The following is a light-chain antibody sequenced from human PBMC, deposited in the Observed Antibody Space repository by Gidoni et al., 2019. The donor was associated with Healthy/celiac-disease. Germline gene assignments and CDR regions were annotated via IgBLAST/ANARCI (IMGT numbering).Light chain of an antibody. CDR1: QSISSY. V-gene: IGKV1-39*01. CDR2: AAS. CDR3: QQSYSTPQVT. J-gene: IGKJ3*01. Sequence: DIQMTQSPSSLSASVGDRVTITCRASQSISSYLNWYQQKPGKAPKLLIYAASSLQSGVPSRFSGSGSGTDFTLTISSLQPEDVATYYCQQSYSTPQVTFGPGTKVDIK.